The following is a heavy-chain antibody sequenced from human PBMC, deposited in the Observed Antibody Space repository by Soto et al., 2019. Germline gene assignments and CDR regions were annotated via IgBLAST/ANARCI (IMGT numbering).Heavy chain of an antibody. CDR2: ISPMFGAA. Sequence: QVQLVQSGAEMKKPGSSAKVSCQSSGGTFNTYAMNWVRQAPGQGPEWMGDISPMFGAANYAPKFQGRVIITADESTGTSYMQLSSLTSEDTALYFCAREVQVHTPAFVYWGQGTLVTVSS. CDR1: GGTFNTYA. V-gene: IGHV1-69*19. CDR3: AREVQVHTPAFVY. J-gene: IGHJ4*02. D-gene: IGHD3-10*01.